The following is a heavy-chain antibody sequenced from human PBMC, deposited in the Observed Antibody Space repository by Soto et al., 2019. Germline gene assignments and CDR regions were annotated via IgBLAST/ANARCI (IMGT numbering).Heavy chain of an antibody. CDR1: GGTFSSYA. CDR3: ASGNGYCSGGSCQYYFDY. V-gene: IGHV1-69*13. Sequence: ASVKVSCKASGGTFSSYAISWVRQAPGQGLEWMGGIIPIFGTANYAQKFQGRVTITADESTSTAYMELSSLRSEDTAVYYCASGNGYCSGGSCQYYFDYWGQGTLVTVSS. D-gene: IGHD2-15*01. J-gene: IGHJ4*02. CDR2: IIPIFGTA.